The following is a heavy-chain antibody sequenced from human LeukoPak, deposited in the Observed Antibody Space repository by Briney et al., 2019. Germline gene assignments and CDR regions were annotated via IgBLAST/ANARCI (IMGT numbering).Heavy chain of an antibody. CDR1: GFTFNAYA. J-gene: IGHJ4*02. Sequence: GGSLRLSCAASGFTFNAYAMHWVRQAPGKGPEWVVVVWYDGTNQYYADSVKGRFTISSDNSKNTVFLQMNSLRAEDTATYYCARDLATYSYGYIYGFWGQGTLVTVSS. V-gene: IGHV3-30*04. CDR2: VWYDGTNQ. D-gene: IGHD5-18*01. CDR3: ARDLATYSYGYIYGF.